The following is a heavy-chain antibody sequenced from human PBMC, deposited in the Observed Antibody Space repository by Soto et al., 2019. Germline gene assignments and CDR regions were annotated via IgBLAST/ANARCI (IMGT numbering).Heavy chain of an antibody. CDR1: GGTFSSYA. V-gene: IGHV1-69*13. CDR3: ARDRRYDYVWGSYRSGFDY. D-gene: IGHD3-16*02. CDR2: IIPIFGTA. J-gene: IGHJ4*02. Sequence: SVKVSCKASGGTFSSYAISWVRQAPGQGLEWMGGIIPIFGTANYAQKFQGRVTITADESTSTAYMELSSLRSEDTAVYYCARDRRYDYVWGSYRSGFDYWGQGTLVTVSS.